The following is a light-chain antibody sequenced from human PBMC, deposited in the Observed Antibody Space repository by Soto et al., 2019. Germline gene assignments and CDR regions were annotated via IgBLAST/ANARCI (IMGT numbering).Light chain of an antibody. Sequence: QSVLTQPASVSGSPGQSIAISCTGTSSDVGGYTYVSWYQQHPGKAPKLMIYDVSARPSGVSNRFSSSKSDNTASLTISGLQAEDEADYYCSSYTSSNTVIFGGGTKLTVL. J-gene: IGLJ2*01. CDR3: SSYTSSNTVI. CDR1: SSDVGGYTY. CDR2: DVS. V-gene: IGLV2-14*01.